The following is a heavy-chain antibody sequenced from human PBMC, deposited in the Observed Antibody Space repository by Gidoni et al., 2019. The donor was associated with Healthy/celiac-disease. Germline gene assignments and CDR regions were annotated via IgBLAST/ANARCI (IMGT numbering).Heavy chain of an antibody. CDR3: VKLPGSGHDY. CDR1: GFTFSSYA. J-gene: IGHJ4*02. CDR2: ISSNGGST. V-gene: IGHV3-64D*06. Sequence: EVQLVESGGALVQPGGSLRLSCSASGFTFSSYAMHWVRQAPGKGREYGSAISSNGGSTYYADSVKGRFTISRDNSKNTLYLQMSSLRAEDTAVYYCVKLPGSGHDYWGQGTLVTVSS. D-gene: IGHD7-27*01.